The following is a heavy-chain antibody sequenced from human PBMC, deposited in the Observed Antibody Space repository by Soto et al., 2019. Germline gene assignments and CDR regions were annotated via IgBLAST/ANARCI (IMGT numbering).Heavy chain of an antibody. V-gene: IGHV1-18*01. D-gene: IGHD2-15*01. CDR3: ARVAVVWYYAFDI. Sequence: GASVKVSCTASGYTITGYGISCVGQATGQGLEWVGWISAYNRNTIYAQMLQGRVTMTTDTSTSTAYMELRSLRSDDTAVYYWARVAVVWYYAFDIWGQGTMVTVSS. J-gene: IGHJ3*02. CDR2: ISAYNRNT. CDR1: GYTITGYG.